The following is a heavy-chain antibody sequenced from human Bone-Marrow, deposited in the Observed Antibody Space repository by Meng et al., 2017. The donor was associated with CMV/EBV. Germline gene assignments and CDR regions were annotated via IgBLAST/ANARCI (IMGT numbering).Heavy chain of an antibody. Sequence: GESLKISCAASGFTFSSYGMHWVRQAPGKGLEWVAFIRYDGSNKYYADSVKGRFTISRDNSKNTLYLQMNSLRDEDTAVYYCAKDALIVVVPAAIPTAMGYYYGMDVWGQGTTVTVSS. J-gene: IGHJ6*02. D-gene: IGHD2-2*02. CDR3: AKDALIVVVPAAIPTAMGYYYGMDV. CDR1: GFTFSSYG. CDR2: IRYDGSNK. V-gene: IGHV3-30*02.